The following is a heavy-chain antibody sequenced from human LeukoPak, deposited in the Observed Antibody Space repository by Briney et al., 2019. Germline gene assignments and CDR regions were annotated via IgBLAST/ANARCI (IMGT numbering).Heavy chain of an antibody. CDR1: GFTFSSYS. D-gene: IGHD3-22*01. CDR2: ISSSSSTI. J-gene: IGHJ4*02. V-gene: IGHV3-48*01. CDR3: ARDTQRYYYDRALDY. Sequence: GGSLRLSCAASGFTFSSYSMNWVRQAPGKGLEWVSYISSSSSTIYYADSVKGRFTISRDNSKNTLYLQMNSLRAEDTAVYYCARDTQRYYYDRALDYWGQGTLVTVSS.